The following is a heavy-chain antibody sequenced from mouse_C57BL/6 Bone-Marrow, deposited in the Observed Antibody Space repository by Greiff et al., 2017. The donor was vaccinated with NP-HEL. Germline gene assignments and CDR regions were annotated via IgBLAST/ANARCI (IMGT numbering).Heavy chain of an antibody. CDR1: GYTFTSYG. V-gene: IGHV1-81*01. J-gene: IGHJ4*01. CDR3: ASPYHYYAMDY. CDR2: IYPRSGNT. Sequence: VKLVESGAELARPGASVKLSCKASGYTFTSYGISWVKQRTGQGLEWIGEIYPRSGNTYYNEKFKGKATLTADKSSSTAYMELRSLTSEDSAVYFCASPYHYYAMDYWGQGTSVTVSS.